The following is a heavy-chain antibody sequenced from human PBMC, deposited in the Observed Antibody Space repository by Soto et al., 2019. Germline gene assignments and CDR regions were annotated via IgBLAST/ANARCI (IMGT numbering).Heavy chain of an antibody. V-gene: IGHV4-31*03. D-gene: IGHD2-15*01. J-gene: IGHJ4*02. Sequence: QVQLQESGPGLVKPSQTLSLTCTVSGDSISSGGYYWSWIRQHPGKGLEWIGYIYYSGSTYYNPSLKSRVIXSXDXPKNQFSLKLSSVTAADTAVYYCARGSTVAAILFDYWGQGTLVTVSS. CDR2: IYYSGST. CDR3: ARGSTVAAILFDY. CDR1: GDSISSGGYY.